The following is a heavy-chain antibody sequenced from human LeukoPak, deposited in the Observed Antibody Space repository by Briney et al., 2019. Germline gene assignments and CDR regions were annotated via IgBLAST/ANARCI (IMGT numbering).Heavy chain of an antibody. CDR1: GYTFTSYG. CDR3: ARGLRNRGYSRYCDY. J-gene: IGHJ4*02. D-gene: IGHD5-18*01. Sequence: AASVTVSFKASGYTFTSYGISWVRQAPGQGLEWTGWISAYNGNTNYAQKLQGRVTMTTDTSTSTAYMELRSLRSDDTAVYYCARGLRNRGYSRYCDYWGQGTLVTVSS. CDR2: ISAYNGNT. V-gene: IGHV1-18*01.